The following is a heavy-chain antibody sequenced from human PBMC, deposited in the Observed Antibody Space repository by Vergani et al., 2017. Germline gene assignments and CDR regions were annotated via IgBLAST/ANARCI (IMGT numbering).Heavy chain of an antibody. D-gene: IGHD2-21*01. Sequence: EVQLVESGGGLVQPGGSLRLSCAASGFTFSRHWMHWVRQAPGKGLVWVSRVNPEGTNTPYADSVKGRFTISRDNAKNMMYLQLNSLRDEDTAVYYCAREGRIDAEGTELDYWGEGALVGVSS. J-gene: IGHJ4*02. CDR1: GFTFSRHW. CDR2: VNPEGTNT. V-gene: IGHV3-74*01. CDR3: AREGRIDAEGTELDY.